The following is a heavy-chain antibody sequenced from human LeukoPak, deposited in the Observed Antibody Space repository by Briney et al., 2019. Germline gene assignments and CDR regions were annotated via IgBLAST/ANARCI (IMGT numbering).Heavy chain of an antibody. CDR1: GFTVSSNY. J-gene: IGHJ6*02. CDR2: IYSGGST. CDR3: ARASLWFGESLPYGMDV. V-gene: IGHV3-66*01. Sequence: GGSLRLSCAASGFTVSSNYMSWVRQAPGKGLEWVSVIYSGGSTYYADSVKGRFTISRDNSKNTLYLQMDSLRAEDTAVYYCARASLWFGESLPYGMDVWGQGTTVTVSS. D-gene: IGHD3-10*01.